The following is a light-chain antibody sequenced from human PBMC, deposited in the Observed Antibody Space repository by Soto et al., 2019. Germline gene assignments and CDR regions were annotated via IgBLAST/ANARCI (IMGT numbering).Light chain of an antibody. CDR3: SSYTSSSTL. CDR2: AVT. V-gene: IGLV2-14*01. Sequence: LTQPASVSGSPGQSITISCTGTSSDVGGYNYVSWYQQHPGKAPKLMIYAVTDRPSGVSSRFSGSKSGNTASLTISGLQAEDEADYYCSSYTSSSTLFGTGTKSPS. J-gene: IGLJ1*01. CDR1: SSDVGGYNY.